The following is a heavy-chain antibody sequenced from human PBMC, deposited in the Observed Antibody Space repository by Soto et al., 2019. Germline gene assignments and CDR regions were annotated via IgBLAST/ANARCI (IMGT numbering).Heavy chain of an antibody. J-gene: IGHJ4*02. D-gene: IGHD6-19*01. Sequence: QITLKETGPTLAKPTQTLTLTCTFSGFSLSSTRMAVGWIRQPPGKALEWLALIYWDDDKRYSPFLKSRLTITKDTSKNQVVLTMSNMHPVDTARYYCAHIVVAGLGYYFDYWGQGTLVTVSS. CDR1: GFSLSSTRMA. CDR2: IYWDDDK. V-gene: IGHV2-5*02. CDR3: AHIVVAGLGYYFDY.